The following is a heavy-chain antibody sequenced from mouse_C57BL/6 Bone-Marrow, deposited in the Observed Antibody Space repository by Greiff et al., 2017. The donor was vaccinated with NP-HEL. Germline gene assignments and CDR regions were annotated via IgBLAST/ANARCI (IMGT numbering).Heavy chain of an antibody. CDR2: IDPSDSYT. CDR3: ARTSHYYYGSRVFAY. CDR1: GYTFTSYW. Sequence: QVQLQQPGAELVKPGASVKLSCKASGYTFTSYWMQWVKQRPGQGLEWIGEIDPSDSYTNYNQKFKGKATLTVDTSSSTAYMQLSSLTSEDSAVYYCARTSHYYYGSRVFAYWGQGTLVTVSA. J-gene: IGHJ3*01. D-gene: IGHD1-1*01. V-gene: IGHV1-50*01.